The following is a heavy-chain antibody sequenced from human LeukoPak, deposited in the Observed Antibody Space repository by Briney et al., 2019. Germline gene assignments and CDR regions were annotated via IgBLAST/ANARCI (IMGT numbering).Heavy chain of an antibody. Sequence: RAGGSLRLSCAASGFTFSSYAMHWVRQAPGKGLEWVAVISYDGSNKYYADSVKGRFTISRDNSKNTLYLQMNSLRAEDTAVYYCAKDGYSSSWYNYYYYYMDVWGKGTTVTVSS. CDR3: AKDGYSSSWYNYYYYYMDV. CDR1: GFTFSSYA. CDR2: ISYDGSNK. V-gene: IGHV3-30*04. J-gene: IGHJ6*03. D-gene: IGHD6-13*01.